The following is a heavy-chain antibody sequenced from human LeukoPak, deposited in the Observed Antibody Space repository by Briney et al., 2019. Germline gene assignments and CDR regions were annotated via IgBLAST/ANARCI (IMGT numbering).Heavy chain of an antibody. Sequence: GGSLRLSCAASGFTFTSYAISWVRQAPGKGLEWVSTISGSGDSTYYADSVKGRFAISRDNSKNTLYLQMNSLRAEDTAVYYCARDLRTPSDTNIAIDYWGQGTLVTVSS. V-gene: IGHV3-23*01. D-gene: IGHD4-23*01. J-gene: IGHJ4*02. CDR2: ISGSGDST. CDR1: GFTFTSYA. CDR3: ARDLRTPSDTNIAIDY.